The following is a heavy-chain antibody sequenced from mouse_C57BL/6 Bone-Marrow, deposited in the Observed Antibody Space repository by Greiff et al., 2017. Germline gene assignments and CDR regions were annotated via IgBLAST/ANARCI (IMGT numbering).Heavy chain of an antibody. CDR2: IYPRDGST. J-gene: IGHJ1*03. V-gene: IGHV1-78*01. Sequence: QVQLKESDAELVKPGASVKISCKVSGYTFTDHTIHWMKQRPEQGLEWIGYIYPRDGSTKYNEKFKGKATLTADKSSSTAYMQLNSLTSEDSAVYFCARAPLLWLRTLGFDVWGTGTTVTVSS. CDR1: GYTFTDHT. CDR3: ARAPLLWLRTLGFDV. D-gene: IGHD2-2*01.